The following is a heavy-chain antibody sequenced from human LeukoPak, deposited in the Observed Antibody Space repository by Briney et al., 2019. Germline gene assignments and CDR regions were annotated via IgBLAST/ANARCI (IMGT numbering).Heavy chain of an antibody. CDR3: VEGGASSAAGTER. CDR2: IYYSGST. J-gene: IGHJ4*02. D-gene: IGHD6-13*01. Sequence: PSETLSLTCTVSGGSISSGDYYWSWIRQPPGKGLERIGYIYYSGSTYYNPSLKSRVTISVDTSKNQFSLKLSSVTAADTAVYYCVEGGASSAAGTERWGQGTLVTVSS. CDR1: GGSISSGDYY. V-gene: IGHV4-30-4*08.